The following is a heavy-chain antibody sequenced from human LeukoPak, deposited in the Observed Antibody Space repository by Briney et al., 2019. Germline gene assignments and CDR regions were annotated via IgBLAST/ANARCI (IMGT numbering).Heavy chain of an antibody. Sequence: PSETLSLTCTVSGGSISSSSYYWGWIRQPPGKGLEWIGSIYYSGSTYYNPSLKSRVTISVDTSKNQFSLKLSSVTAADTAVYYCASLSSSFWNSHSYYFDYWGQGTLVTVSS. V-gene: IGHV4-39*07. D-gene: IGHD1-7*01. CDR1: GGSISSSSYY. J-gene: IGHJ4*02. CDR3: ASLSSSFWNSHSYYFDY. CDR2: IYYSGST.